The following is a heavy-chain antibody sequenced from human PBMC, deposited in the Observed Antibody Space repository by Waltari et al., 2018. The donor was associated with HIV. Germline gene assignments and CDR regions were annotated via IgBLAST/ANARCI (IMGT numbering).Heavy chain of an antibody. Sequence: QVQLQQWGAGLLKPSETLSLTCAVYGDSFSGYYWTWIRPPPGEGLEWLGEINHSGSTNYNPSLKSRVTMSVDTSKNQFSLKLNSVIAADTAVYYCARGLKNYDSSGYKVGYYFDFWGQGTLVTVSS. D-gene: IGHD3-22*01. V-gene: IGHV4-34*01. J-gene: IGHJ4*02. CDR1: GDSFSGYY. CDR3: ARGLKNYDSSGYKVGYYFDF. CDR2: INHSGST.